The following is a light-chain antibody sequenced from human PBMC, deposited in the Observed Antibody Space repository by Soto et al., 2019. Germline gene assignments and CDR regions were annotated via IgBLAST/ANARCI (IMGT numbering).Light chain of an antibody. V-gene: IGKV1-5*03. Sequence: DIQMTQSPSTLSASVGDRVTITCRASQSISSWLAWYQQKPGKAPKLLIYKASSLESGVASRFSGSGSGTEFTLTISSLQPDDFATYYCQQYNSYSGGFGQGTKVEIK. CDR2: KAS. J-gene: IGKJ1*01. CDR1: QSISSW. CDR3: QQYNSYSGG.